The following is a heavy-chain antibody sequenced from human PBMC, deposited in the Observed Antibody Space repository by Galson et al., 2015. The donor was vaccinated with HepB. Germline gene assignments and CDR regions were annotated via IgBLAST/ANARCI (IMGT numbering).Heavy chain of an antibody. CDR2: INTNTGNP. Sequence: SVKVSCKASGSTFTSYAMNWVRQAPGQGLEWMGWINTNTGNPTYAQGFTGRFVFSLDTSVSTAYLQISSLKAGDTAVYYCARPETTVVTPPADAFHIWGPGTMVAVSS. CDR1: GSTFTSYA. V-gene: IGHV7-4-1*02. D-gene: IGHD4-23*01. CDR3: ARPETTVVTPPADAFHI. J-gene: IGHJ3*02.